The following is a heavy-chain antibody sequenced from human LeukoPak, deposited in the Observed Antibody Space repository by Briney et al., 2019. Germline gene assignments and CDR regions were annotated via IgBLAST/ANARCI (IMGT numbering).Heavy chain of an antibody. CDR1: GFTFSSYG. V-gene: IGHV3-23*01. CDR3: AKRRHYYGSGSLKFDY. D-gene: IGHD3-10*01. J-gene: IGHJ4*02. CDR2: ISGSGGST. Sequence: GGTLRLSCAASGFTFSSYGMSWVRQAPGKGLEWVSAISGSGGSTYYADSVKGRFTISRDNSKNTLYLQMNSLRAEDTAVYYCAKRRHYYGSGSLKFDYWGQGTLVTVSS.